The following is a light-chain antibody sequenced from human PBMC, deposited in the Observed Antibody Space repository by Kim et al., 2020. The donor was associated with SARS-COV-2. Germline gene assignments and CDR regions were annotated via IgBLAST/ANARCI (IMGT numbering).Light chain of an antibody. CDR2: DVS. CDR3: SSYTSSATYV. Sequence: GQSLAISCTGPSSDVGGYNYVSWYQQHPGNAPQLMIFDVSKRPSGVSKRFSGSKSGNSASLTISGLQAEDEADYYCSSYTSSATYVFGTGTKVTVL. V-gene: IGLV2-14*04. J-gene: IGLJ1*01. CDR1: SSDVGGYNY.